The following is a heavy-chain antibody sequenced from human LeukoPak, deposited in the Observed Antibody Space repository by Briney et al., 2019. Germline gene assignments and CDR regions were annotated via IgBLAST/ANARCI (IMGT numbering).Heavy chain of an antibody. J-gene: IGHJ4*02. V-gene: IGHV1-69*06. Sequence: SVKVSCKASGGTVSSSYAISWVRQAPGQGLEWMGRIVPMFGTLNYPQKFQGRLTITADTSTSIAYMELSSLRSEDSAVFYCAREWEYWGQGTLVTVSS. CDR2: IVPMFGTL. CDR1: GGTVSSSYA. CDR3: AREWEY. D-gene: IGHD1-26*01.